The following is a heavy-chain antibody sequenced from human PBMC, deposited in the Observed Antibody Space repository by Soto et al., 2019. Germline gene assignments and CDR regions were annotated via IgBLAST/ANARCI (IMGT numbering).Heavy chain of an antibody. V-gene: IGHV4-39*01. CDR2: IYYSGST. D-gene: IGHD6-19*01. CDR1: GGSISSSSYY. Sequence: PSETLSLTCTVSGGSISSSSYYWGWIRQPPGKGLEWIGSIYYSGSTYYNPSLKSRVTISVDTSKNQFSLKLSSVTAADTAVYYCATQPGAVAGYYYYGMDVWGQGTTVTVSS. J-gene: IGHJ6*02. CDR3: ATQPGAVAGYYYYGMDV.